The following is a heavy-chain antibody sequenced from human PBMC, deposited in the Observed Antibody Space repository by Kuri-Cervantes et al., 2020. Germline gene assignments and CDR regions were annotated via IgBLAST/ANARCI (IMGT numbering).Heavy chain of an antibody. CDR2: ISGGGTTI. CDR3: AREGQAGYYGSGSYNPPADY. V-gene: IGHV3-48*04. Sequence: GGSLRLSCAASKFTFSHYSFNWVRQAPGKGLEWVSYISGGGTTIHYADSVKGRFTISRDNAKNSLYLQMNSLRAEDTAVYYCAREGQAGYYGSGSYNPPADYWGQGTLVTVSS. J-gene: IGHJ4*02. D-gene: IGHD3-10*01. CDR1: KFTFSHYS.